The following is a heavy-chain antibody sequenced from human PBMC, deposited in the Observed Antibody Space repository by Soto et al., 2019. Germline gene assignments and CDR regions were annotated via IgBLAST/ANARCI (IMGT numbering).Heavy chain of an antibody. J-gene: IGHJ4*02. CDR1: GGSIDTGGFY. CDR2: IYYTGAA. Sequence: QVQLQESGPGLVKPSQTLTLTCSVSGGSIDTGGFYWSWARQLPGQGLQWIGYIYYTGAAYYTPARKSRVVISLDTSANQFSLSLTSLTAADTAVYYCASGTFNDISFDSWGQGRLVTVSS. CDR3: ASGTFNDISFDS. D-gene: IGHD2-21*01. V-gene: IGHV4-31*03.